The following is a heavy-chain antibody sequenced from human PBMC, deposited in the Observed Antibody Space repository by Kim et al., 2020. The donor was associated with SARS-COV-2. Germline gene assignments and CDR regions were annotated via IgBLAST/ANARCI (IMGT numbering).Heavy chain of an antibody. CDR1: GFTFSSYG. D-gene: IGHD3-22*01. Sequence: GGSLRLSCAASGFTFSSYGMHWVRQAPGKGLEWVAVIWYDGSNKYYADSVKGRFTISRDNSKNTLYLQMNSLRAEDTAVYYCAREAQDSSGYWSSCFDYWGQGTLVTVSS. J-gene: IGHJ4*02. CDR3: AREAQDSSGYWSSCFDY. CDR2: IWYDGSNK. V-gene: IGHV3-33*01.